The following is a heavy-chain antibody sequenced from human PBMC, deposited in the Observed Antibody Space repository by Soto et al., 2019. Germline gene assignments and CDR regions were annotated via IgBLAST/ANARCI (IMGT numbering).Heavy chain of an antibody. Sequence: EVQLLESGGGLVQPGGSLRLSCAASGFTFSSYAMSWVRQAPGKGLEWVSAISGSGGSTYYADSVKGRFTISRDNSKNTLYLQMHSLRAEDTAVYYCAKVHRAYYDILTGYWFDYWGQGTLVTVSS. CDR3: AKVHRAYYDILTGYWFDY. D-gene: IGHD3-9*01. J-gene: IGHJ4*02. CDR1: GFTFSSYA. CDR2: ISGSGGST. V-gene: IGHV3-23*01.